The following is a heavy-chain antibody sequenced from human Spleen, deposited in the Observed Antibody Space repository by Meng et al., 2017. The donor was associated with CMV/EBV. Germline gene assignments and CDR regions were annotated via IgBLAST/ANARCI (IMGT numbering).Heavy chain of an antibody. J-gene: IGHJ4*02. D-gene: IGHD3-22*01. CDR1: GDSISNSRHF. CDR2: MHYSGST. CDR3: ARWGKSIVVVITTRGGYFDY. Sequence: SETLSLTCAVSGDSISNSRHFWGWIRQPPGKGLEWIGFMHYSGSTYYNPSLKSRVTIGVDTSKNQFSLKLSSVTAADTAVYYCARWGKSIVVVITTRGGYFDYWGQGTLVTVSS. V-gene: IGHV4-39*01.